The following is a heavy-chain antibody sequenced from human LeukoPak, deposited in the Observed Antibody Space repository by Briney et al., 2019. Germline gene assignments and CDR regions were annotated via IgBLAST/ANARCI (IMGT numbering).Heavy chain of an antibody. V-gene: IGHV4-59*01. CDR2: IYYSGST. CDR1: GGSISSYY. J-gene: IGHJ4*02. Sequence: SETLSLTCTVSGGSISSYYWSWIRQPPGKGLEWIGYIYYSGSTNYNPSLKSRVTISVDTSKNQFSLKLSSVTAADTAVYYCARGLYFDFWSGYYGTFDYWGQGTLVTVSS. D-gene: IGHD3-3*01. CDR3: ARGLYFDFWSGYYGTFDY.